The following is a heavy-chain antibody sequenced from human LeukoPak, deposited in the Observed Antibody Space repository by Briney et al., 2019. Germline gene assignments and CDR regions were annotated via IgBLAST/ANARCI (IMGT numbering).Heavy chain of an antibody. CDR1: GYTFTSYG. D-gene: IGHD3-3*01. CDR2: ISAYNGNT. CDR3: ARALRYYDFWSGYHNFDY. V-gene: IGHV1-18*01. Sequence: ASVKVSCKASGYTFTSYGISWVRQAPGQGLEWMGWISAYNGNTNYAQKLQGRVTMTTDTSTSTAYVELRSLRSDDTAVYYCARALRYYDFWSGYHNFDYWGQGTLVTVSS. J-gene: IGHJ4*02.